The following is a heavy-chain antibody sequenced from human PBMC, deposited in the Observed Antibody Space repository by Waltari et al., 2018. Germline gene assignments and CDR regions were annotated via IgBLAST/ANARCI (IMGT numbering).Heavy chain of an antibody. V-gene: IGHV6-1*01. Sequence: QVQLQQSGPGLLKPSQTLSLTCAISGDSVSSNSAAWNWLRQSPSRGLEWLGRTYYRSKWYNEYAVSVKSRITINPDTSKNRFSLQMNSVTPEDTAVYYCVRALYCTNGVCYRGIDVWGQGSTITVSS. CDR2: TYYRSKWYN. J-gene: IGHJ6*02. CDR1: GDSVSSNSAA. CDR3: VRALYCTNGVCYRGIDV. D-gene: IGHD2-8*01.